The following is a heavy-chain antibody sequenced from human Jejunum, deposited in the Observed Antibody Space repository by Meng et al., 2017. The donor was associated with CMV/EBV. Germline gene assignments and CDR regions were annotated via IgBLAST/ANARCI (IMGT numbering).Heavy chain of an antibody. CDR3: ARGYISGGLDI. D-gene: IGHD1-14*01. CDR2: INSDGSST. Sequence: FAASGFAFTTYAMHWVRQAPGKGLVWVSRINSDGSSTSYADSVKGRFTISRDNAKNTLYVQMNSLRAEDTAVYYCARGYISGGLDIWGQGTMVTVSS. J-gene: IGHJ3*02. V-gene: IGHV3-74*01. CDR1: GFAFTTYA.